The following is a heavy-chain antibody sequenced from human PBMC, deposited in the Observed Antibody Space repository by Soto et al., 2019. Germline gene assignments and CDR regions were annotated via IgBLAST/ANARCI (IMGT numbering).Heavy chain of an antibody. CDR2: LSWNGVTI. CDR1: GFTFDDYA. CDR3: AASRDYDTRDYSSFHYGMDV. J-gene: IGHJ6*02. Sequence: EVQLVESGGGLVQPGRSLRLSCAASGFTFDDYAMHWVRQVPGKGLEWVSGLSWNGVTIGYAASVKGRFTISRDNSKNSLYLHMNGVRPDDTALYYYAASRDYDTRDYSSFHYGMDVWGLGTTVTVS. V-gene: IGHV3-9*01. D-gene: IGHD3-22*01.